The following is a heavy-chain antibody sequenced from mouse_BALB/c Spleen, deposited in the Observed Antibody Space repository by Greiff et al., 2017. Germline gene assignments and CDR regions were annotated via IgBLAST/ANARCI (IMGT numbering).Heavy chain of an antibody. J-gene: IGHJ4*01. Sequence: QVQLQQSGAELVKPGASVKLSCKASGYTFTSYYIYWVKQRPGQGLEWIGEINPSNGGTNFNEKFKSKATLTVDKSSSTAYMQLSSLTSEDSAVYYCTRLTGTDYYAMDYWGQGTSVTVSS. V-gene: IGHV1S81*02. CDR2: INPSNGGT. CDR1: GYTFTSYY. D-gene: IGHD4-1*01. CDR3: TRLTGTDYYAMDY.